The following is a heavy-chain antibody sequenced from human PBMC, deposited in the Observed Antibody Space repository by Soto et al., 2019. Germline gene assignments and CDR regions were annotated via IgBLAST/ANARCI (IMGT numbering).Heavy chain of an antibody. CDR3: ARSGYSYGSYSSYGMDV. Sequence: GGSLRLSCAASGFTVSSNYMSWVRQAPGKGLEWVSLIYSGGSTYYADSVKGRFTISRDNSKNTLYLQMNSLRAEDTAVYYCARSGYSYGSYSSYGMDVWGQGSTVTVSS. CDR1: GFTVSSNY. CDR2: IYSGGST. J-gene: IGHJ6*02. V-gene: IGHV3-66*01. D-gene: IGHD5-18*01.